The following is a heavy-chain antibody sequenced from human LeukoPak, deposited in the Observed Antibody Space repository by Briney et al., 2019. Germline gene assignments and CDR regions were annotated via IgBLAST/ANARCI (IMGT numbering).Heavy chain of an antibody. D-gene: IGHD3-3*01. CDR2: ISSSGSTI. J-gene: IGHJ4*02. CDR3: AGVLRFFDY. V-gene: IGHV3-48*03. Sequence: GGSLRLSCAASGFTFSSYEMNWVRQAPGKGLEWISYISSSGSTIYYADSVKGRFTISRDNAKNSLYLQMNSLRAEDTAVYYCAGVLRFFDYWGQGTLVSVSS. CDR1: GFTFSSYE.